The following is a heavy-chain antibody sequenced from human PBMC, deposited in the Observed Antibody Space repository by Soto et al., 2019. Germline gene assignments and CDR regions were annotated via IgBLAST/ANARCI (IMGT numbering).Heavy chain of an antibody. J-gene: IGHJ6*04. Sequence: SETLSLTCTVSGGSISSYYWSWIRQPPGKGLEWIGYIYYSGSTNYNPSLKSRVTISVDTSKNQFSLKLSSVTAADTAMYYCASGGLYSSFLGGVDVWGKGTTVTVSS. CDR1: GGSISSYY. CDR3: ASGGLYSSFLGGVDV. CDR2: IYYSGST. V-gene: IGHV4-59*01. D-gene: IGHD6-6*01.